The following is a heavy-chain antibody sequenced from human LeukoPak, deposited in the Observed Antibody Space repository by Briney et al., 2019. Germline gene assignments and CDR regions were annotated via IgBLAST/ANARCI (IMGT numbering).Heavy chain of an antibody. V-gene: IGHV4-34*01. CDR2: INHSGST. Sequence: SETLSLTCAVYGGSFSGYYWSWIRQPPGKGLEWIGEINHSGSTNYNPSLKSRVTISVDTSKNQFSLKLSSVTAANTAVYYCASRPYDFWSGLLDAFDIWGQGTMVTVSS. J-gene: IGHJ3*02. D-gene: IGHD3-3*01. CDR1: GGSFSGYY. CDR3: ASRPYDFWSGLLDAFDI.